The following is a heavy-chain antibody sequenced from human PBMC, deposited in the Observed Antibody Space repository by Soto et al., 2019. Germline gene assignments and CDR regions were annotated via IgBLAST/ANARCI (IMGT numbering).Heavy chain of an antibody. CDR3: ARDSSDLYGFDY. D-gene: IGHD3-22*01. Sequence: QITLKESGPTLVKPTQTLTLTCTFSGFSLTTSGVGVGWIRQPPGKALEWLALIYWDDDKRYTPSLKSRLTIXKXXSKNQVVLRMTNMDPVDTATYSCARDSSDLYGFDYWGQGTLVTVSS. CDR2: IYWDDDK. V-gene: IGHV2-5*02. CDR1: GFSLTTSGVG. J-gene: IGHJ4*02.